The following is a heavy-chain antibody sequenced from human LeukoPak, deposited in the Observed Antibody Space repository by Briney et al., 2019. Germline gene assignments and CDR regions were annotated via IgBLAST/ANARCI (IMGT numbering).Heavy chain of an antibody. CDR2: ISAYNGNT. D-gene: IGHD6-13*01. J-gene: IGHJ4*02. CDR1: GYTFTSYG. V-gene: IGHV1-18*01. Sequence: ASVKVSCKASGYTFTSYGISWVRQAPGQGLEWMGWISAYNGNTNYAQKLQGRVTMTTDTSTGTAYMELRSLRSDDTAVYYCARAAKGYSSSWYFDYWGQGTLVTVSS. CDR3: ARAAKGYSSSWYFDY.